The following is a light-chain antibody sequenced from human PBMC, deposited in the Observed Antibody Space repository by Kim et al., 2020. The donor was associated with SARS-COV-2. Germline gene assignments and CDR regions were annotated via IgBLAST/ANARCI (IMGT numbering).Light chain of an antibody. Sequence: LSPGERATLSCRASQSVSSYLAWYQQKPGQDPRLLTYDASNRATGIPARFSGSGSGTDFTLTISSLEPEDFAVYYCQQRSNWPPNTFGQGTKLEI. CDR2: DAS. J-gene: IGKJ2*01. CDR3: QQRSNWPPNT. CDR1: QSVSSY. V-gene: IGKV3-11*01.